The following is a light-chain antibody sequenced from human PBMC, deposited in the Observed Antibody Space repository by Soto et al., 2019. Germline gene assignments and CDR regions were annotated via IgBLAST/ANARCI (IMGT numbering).Light chain of an antibody. CDR1: NSNIGSDY. V-gene: IGLV1-47*01. Sequence: QSVLTQPPSASGTPGQRVTISCSGGNSNIGSDYVSWYQHLPGTAPKLLIYRNNQRPSGVPNRFSGSKSGSSASLAISGLRSEDEAEYYCTAWDDSMSGVVFGGGTKVTVL. CDR3: TAWDDSMSGVV. J-gene: IGLJ2*01. CDR2: RNN.